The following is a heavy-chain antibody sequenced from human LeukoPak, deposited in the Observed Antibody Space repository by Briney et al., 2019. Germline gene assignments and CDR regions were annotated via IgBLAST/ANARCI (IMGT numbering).Heavy chain of an antibody. D-gene: IGHD3-16*01. CDR3: AKVLGGTGYFDY. V-gene: IGHV3-33*06. CDR1: GFTCRTYG. Sequence: GGSLRLSCAASGFTCRTYGMLWVRQAPGKGPECVAAIWNDGSSKHYGDSVKGRFTISRDNSKNTVYLQMNSLRVEDTAVYYCAKVLGGTGYFDYWGQGTLVTVSS. CDR2: IWNDGSSK. J-gene: IGHJ4*02.